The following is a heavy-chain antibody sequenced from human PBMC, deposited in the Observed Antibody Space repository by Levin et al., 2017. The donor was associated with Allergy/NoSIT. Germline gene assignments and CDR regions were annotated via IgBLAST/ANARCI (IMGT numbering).Heavy chain of an antibody. V-gene: IGHV3-30*04. CDR2: ISYDGSNK. Sequence: GGSLRLSCAASGFTFSSYAMHWVRQAPGKGLEWVAVISYDGSNKYYADSVKGRFTISRDNSKNTLYLQMNSLRAEDTAVYYCARAGDIVVVPAARRGRPPWYFDLWGRGTLVTVSS. CDR1: GFTFSSYA. D-gene: IGHD2-2*01. CDR3: ARAGDIVVVPAARRGRPPWYFDL. J-gene: IGHJ2*01.